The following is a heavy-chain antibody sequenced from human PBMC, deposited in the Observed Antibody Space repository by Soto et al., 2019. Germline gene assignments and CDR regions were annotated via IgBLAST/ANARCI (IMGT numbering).Heavy chain of an antibody. D-gene: IGHD6-13*01. V-gene: IGHV2-70*01. CDR2: IDWDDDK. CDR1: GFSLSTSGMC. CDR3: ARIRAAAGIDYFDY. J-gene: IGHJ4*02. Sequence: ASGPTLVNPTQTLTLTCTFSGFSLSTSGMCVSWIRQPPGKALEWLALIDWDDDKYYSTSLKTRLTISKDTSKNQVVLTMTNMDPVDTATYYCARIRAAAGIDYFDYWGQGTLVTVSS.